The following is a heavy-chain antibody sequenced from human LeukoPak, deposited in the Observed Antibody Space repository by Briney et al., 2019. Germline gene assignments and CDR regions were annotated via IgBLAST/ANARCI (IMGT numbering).Heavy chain of an antibody. CDR3: ARELITKADAFDI. Sequence: SETLSLTCTVSGGSISSSSYYWGWIRQPPGKGLEWIGGIYYSGSTYYNPSLKSRVTISVDTSKNQFSLKLSSVTAADTAVYYCARELITKADAFDIWGQGTMVTVSS. D-gene: IGHD1-20*01. CDR2: IYYSGST. V-gene: IGHV4-39*07. J-gene: IGHJ3*02. CDR1: GGSISSSSYY.